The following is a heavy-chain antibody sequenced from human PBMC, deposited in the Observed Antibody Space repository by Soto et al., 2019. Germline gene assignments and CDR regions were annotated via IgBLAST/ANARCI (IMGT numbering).Heavy chain of an antibody. Sequence: AASVKVSCKASGYTFTSYDINWVRQATGQGLEWMGWTNPNSGNTGYAQKFQGRVTMTRNTSISTAYMELSSLRSEDTAVYYCARSYMVRGVIQHYFDYWGQGTLVTVSS. CDR3: ARSYMVRGVIQHYFDY. J-gene: IGHJ4*02. CDR1: GYTFTSYD. D-gene: IGHD3-10*01. CDR2: TNPNSGNT. V-gene: IGHV1-8*01.